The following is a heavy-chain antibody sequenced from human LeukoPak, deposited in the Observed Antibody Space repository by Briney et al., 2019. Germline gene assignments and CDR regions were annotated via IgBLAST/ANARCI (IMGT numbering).Heavy chain of an antibody. CDR2: TYYRSQWSN. V-gene: IGHV6-1*01. CDR3: ARDHYSSGWYRFDS. CDR1: GDSVSSNSAA. J-gene: IGHJ4*02. D-gene: IGHD6-19*01. Sequence: PSETLSLTCAISGDSVSSNSAAWNWIRQSPSRGLEWLGRTYYRSQWSNDYAVSVKSRITINPDTSKNQFSLHLTSVTPEDTAVYYCARDHYSSGWYRFDSWGQGTLVTVSS.